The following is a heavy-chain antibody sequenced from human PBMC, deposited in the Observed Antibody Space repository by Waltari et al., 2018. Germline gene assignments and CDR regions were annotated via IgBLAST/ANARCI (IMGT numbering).Heavy chain of an antibody. CDR3: ARDPDYEISAGWFDP. D-gene: IGHD3-22*01. CDR1: GFPFSTYS. J-gene: IGHJ5*02. Sequence: EAQLVESGGGLVKHGGPRRLSCAASGFPFSTYSMNWVRQAPGKGLECVSSISSSSSYIYYADSVKGRFTISRDNAKNSLYLQMNSLRAEDTAVYYCARDPDYEISAGWFDPWGQGTLVTVSS. CDR2: ISSSSSYI. V-gene: IGHV3-21*01.